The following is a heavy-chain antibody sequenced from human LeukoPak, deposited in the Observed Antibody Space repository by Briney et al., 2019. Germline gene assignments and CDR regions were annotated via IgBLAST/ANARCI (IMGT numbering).Heavy chain of an antibody. CDR1: GGTFSSYA. J-gene: IGHJ4*02. V-gene: IGHV1-69*06. CDR2: IIPIFGTA. CDR3: ARGPGQYCGGDCYEQIDY. D-gene: IGHD2-21*02. Sequence: ASVKVSCKASGGTFSSYAISWVRQAPGQGLEWMGGIIPIFGTANYAQKFQGRVTITADKSTSTAYMELSSLRSEDTAVYYCARGPGQYCGGDCYEQIDYWGQGTLVTVSS.